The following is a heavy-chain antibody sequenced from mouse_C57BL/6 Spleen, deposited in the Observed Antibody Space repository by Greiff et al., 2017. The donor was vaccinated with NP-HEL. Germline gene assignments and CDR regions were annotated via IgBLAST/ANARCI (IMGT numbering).Heavy chain of an antibody. V-gene: IGHV3-6*01. CDR3: ARSGYLSYWYFDV. D-gene: IGHD2-2*01. CDR1: GYSITSGYY. CDR2: ISYDGSH. Sequence: ESGPGLVKPSQSLSLTCSVTGYSITSGYYWNWIRQFPGNKLEWMGYISYDGSHNYNPSLKNRISITRDTSKNQFFLKLNSVTTEDTATYYCARSGYLSYWYFDVWGTGTTVTVSS. J-gene: IGHJ1*03.